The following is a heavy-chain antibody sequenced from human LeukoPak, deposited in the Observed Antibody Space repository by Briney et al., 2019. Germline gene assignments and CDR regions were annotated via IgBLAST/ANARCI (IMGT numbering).Heavy chain of an antibody. D-gene: IGHD3-3*01. CDR2: IKQDGSEK. Sequence: GGSLRLSCAASGFSFSDYDMSWVRQAPGKGLEWVANIKQDGSEKYYVDSVKGRFTISRDNAKNSLYLQMNSLRAEDTAVYYCARGDYDFWSGYPTRYFQHWGQGTLVTVSS. CDR1: GFSFSDYD. CDR3: ARGDYDFWSGYPTRYFQH. J-gene: IGHJ1*01. V-gene: IGHV3-7*01.